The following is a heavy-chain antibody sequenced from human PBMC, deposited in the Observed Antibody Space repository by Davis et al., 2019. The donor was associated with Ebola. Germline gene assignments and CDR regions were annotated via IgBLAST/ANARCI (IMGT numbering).Heavy chain of an antibody. CDR2: INPSGGST. J-gene: IGHJ5*02. D-gene: IGHD6-13*01. V-gene: IGHV1-46*01. CDR3: AKSTGQQLVGWDWFDP. Sequence: AASVKVSCKASGYTFTSYYMHWVRQAPGQGLEWMGIINPSGGSTSYAQKFQGRVTMTRDTSTSTAYMELSSLRSEDTAVYYCAKSTGQQLVGWDWFDPWGQGTLVTVSS. CDR1: GYTFTSYY.